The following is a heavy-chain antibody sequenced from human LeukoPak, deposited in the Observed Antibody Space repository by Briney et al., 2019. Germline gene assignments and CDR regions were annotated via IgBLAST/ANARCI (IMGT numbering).Heavy chain of an antibody. J-gene: IGHJ4*02. CDR3: AKGLERESRLDS. CDR1: GFSINTYT. V-gene: IGHV3-23*01. D-gene: IGHD1-1*01. Sequence: GGSLRLSCDASGFSINTYTMHWVRQAPGQGLEWVSGIRNSDGMTYYADSVRGRFTISTDNSKNTLYLQMNSLRAEDTALYYCAKGLERESRLDSWGQGTLVTVSS. CDR2: IRNSDGMT.